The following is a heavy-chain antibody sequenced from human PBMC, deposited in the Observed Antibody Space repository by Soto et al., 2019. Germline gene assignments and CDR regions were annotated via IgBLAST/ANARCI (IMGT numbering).Heavy chain of an antibody. D-gene: IGHD6-6*01. J-gene: IGHJ4*02. V-gene: IGHV3-30*03. Sequence: VQLVESGGGLVQPGGSLRLSCAASGFTFSSYSMNWVRQAPGKGLEWVAVISYDGSNKYYADSVKGRFTISRDNSKNTLYLQMNSLRAEDTAVYYCARGPYSSSFTPFDYWGQGTLVTVSS. CDR1: GFTFSSYS. CDR2: ISYDGSNK. CDR3: ARGPYSSSFTPFDY.